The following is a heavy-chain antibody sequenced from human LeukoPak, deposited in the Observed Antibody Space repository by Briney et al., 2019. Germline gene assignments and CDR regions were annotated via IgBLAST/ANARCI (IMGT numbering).Heavy chain of an antibody. J-gene: IGHJ4*02. CDR3: AKDGLKDSFGVVIPYYFDY. CDR1: GFTFSSYA. CDR2: ISRSGGIT. D-gene: IGHD3-3*01. V-gene: IGHV3-23*01. Sequence: HPGGSLRLSCAASGFTFSSYAMTWVRQAPGKGLEWVSVISRSGGITYYADSVKGHFTISRDNSRNTLYLQMYSLRAEDTAVYYCAKDGLKDSFGVVIPYYFDYWGQGTLVTVSS.